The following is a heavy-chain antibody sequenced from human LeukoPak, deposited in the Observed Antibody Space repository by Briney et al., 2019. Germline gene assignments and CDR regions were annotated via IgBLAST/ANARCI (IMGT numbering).Heavy chain of an antibody. V-gene: IGHV3-23*01. CDR1: GFTFSTYA. CDR2: ISGSGGST. CDR3: ARDSPTFDI. J-gene: IGHJ3*02. Sequence: GGSLRLSCAASGFTFSTYAMSWVRQAPGKGLEWVSAISGSGGSTYYADSVKGRFTISRDNSKNTLYLEMNRLRAEDTAIYYCARDSPTFDIWGQGTMVTVSS.